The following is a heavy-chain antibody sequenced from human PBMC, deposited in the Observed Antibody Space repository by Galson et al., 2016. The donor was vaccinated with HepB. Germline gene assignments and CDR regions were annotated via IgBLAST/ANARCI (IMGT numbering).Heavy chain of an antibody. CDR1: GGSISSYY. Sequence: ETLSLTCTVSGGSISSYYWSWIRQPPGKGLEWIGYIYYSGSTYYKPSLKSRVTISVDTSKDQFSLKLSSVTAADTAVYYCATSSGYYGTLFWGQGTLVTVSS. CDR3: ATSSGYYGTLF. V-gene: IGHV4-59*01. CDR2: IYYSGST. D-gene: IGHD3-22*01. J-gene: IGHJ4*02.